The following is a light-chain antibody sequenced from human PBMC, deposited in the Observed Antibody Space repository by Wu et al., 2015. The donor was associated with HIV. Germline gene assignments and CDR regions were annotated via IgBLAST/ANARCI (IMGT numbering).Light chain of an antibody. CDR1: QNITTS. J-gene: IGKJ1*01. V-gene: IGKV3-15*01. CDR3: QQYNTWPWT. CDR2: GAS. Sequence: EIVMTQFPATLSVSPGERATLSCRASQNITTSLAWYQHKRGQAPRLLIYGASNRATGVAARFTGSGSVTEFTLTITSMQSEDFAVYYCQQYNTWPWTFGQGTKVEIK.